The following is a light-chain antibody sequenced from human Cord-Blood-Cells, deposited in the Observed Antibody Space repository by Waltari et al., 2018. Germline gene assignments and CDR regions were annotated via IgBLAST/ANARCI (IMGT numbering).Light chain of an antibody. CDR3: QQSYSTPLT. CDR1: QSISSY. J-gene: IGKJ4*01. Sequence: EIKMTKPPSSRSASVGDRVTITCRASQSISSYLNWYQQKPGKAPKLLIYAASSLQSGVPSRFSGSGSGTDFTLTISSLQPEDFATYYCQQSYSTPLTFGGGTKVEIK. CDR2: AAS. V-gene: IGKV1-39*01.